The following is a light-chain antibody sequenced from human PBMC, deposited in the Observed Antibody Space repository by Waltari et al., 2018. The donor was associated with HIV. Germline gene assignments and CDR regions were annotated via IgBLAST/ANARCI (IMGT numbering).Light chain of an antibody. Sequence: QSVLTHPTSASGTPGQRVATSCSGSSSHIGSNTIPCYQPPSATAPRSLINSNNQRPSGIPDRFSGSKSGTSGSLAISGLQSEDEADYYCAAWDDNRNAVVFGGGTKLTVL. CDR3: AAWDDNRNAVV. V-gene: IGLV1-44*01. CDR2: SNN. J-gene: IGLJ2*01. CDR1: SSHIGSNT.